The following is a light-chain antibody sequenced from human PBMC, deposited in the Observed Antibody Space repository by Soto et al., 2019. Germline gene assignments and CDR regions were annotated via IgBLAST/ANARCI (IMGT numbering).Light chain of an antibody. CDR2: DVT. CDR3: SSYTGTSFFV. CDR1: SSDVGGYNY. V-gene: IGLV2-14*01. Sequence: QSVLTQPASVSGSPGQSITISCTGTSSDVGGYNYVSWYQQHPGKAPKLMIYDVTNRPSGISNRFSGSKSGNTASLTISGLQAKDEADYYCSSYTGTSFFVFGTGTRSP. J-gene: IGLJ1*01.